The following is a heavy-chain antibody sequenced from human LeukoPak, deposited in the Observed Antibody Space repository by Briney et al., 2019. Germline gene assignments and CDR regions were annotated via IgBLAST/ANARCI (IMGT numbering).Heavy chain of an antibody. D-gene: IGHD2-2*02. CDR1: GFTFDDYG. V-gene: IGHV3-20*04. CDR2: INWNGGST. Sequence: PGGSLRLSCAASGFTFDDYGMSWVRQAPGKGLEWVSGINWNGGSTGYADSVKGRFTISRDNAKNSLYLQMNSLRADDTAVYYCARAGYTYTWPPSYYYGMDVWGQGTTVTASS. CDR3: ARAGYTYTWPPSYYYGMDV. J-gene: IGHJ6*02.